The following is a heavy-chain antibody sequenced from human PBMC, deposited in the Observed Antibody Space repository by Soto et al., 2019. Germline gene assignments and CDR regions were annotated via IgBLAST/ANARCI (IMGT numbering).Heavy chain of an antibody. CDR2: MYTNGRA. CDR1: GASITTYS. Sequence: QVQLQESGPGLVEPSETLSLTCTVSGASITTYSWSWIRQSAGRGLEWIGHMYTNGRANYIPSLKSRITMSVDTSKSQFSLNLKFVTAADTAVYFCEKDQSGAADIWGQGTMVTVS. D-gene: IGHD7-27*01. J-gene: IGHJ3*02. CDR3: EKDQSGAADI. V-gene: IGHV4-4*07.